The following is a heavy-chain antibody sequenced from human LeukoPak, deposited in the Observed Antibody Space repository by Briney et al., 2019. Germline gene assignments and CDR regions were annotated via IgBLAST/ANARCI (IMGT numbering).Heavy chain of an antibody. CDR2: ISSSGTIT. Sequence: GGSLRLSCAASGFTFSDYYMTWIRQAPGKGLEWVSHISSSGTITYYADSVRGRFTVSRDNSKNSLYLQMNSLRAEDTAVYYCARPWDSYDDPYWLDYWGQGTLVTVSP. CDR3: ARPWDSYDDPYWLDY. V-gene: IGHV3-11*04. D-gene: IGHD5-18*01. CDR1: GFTFSDYY. J-gene: IGHJ4*02.